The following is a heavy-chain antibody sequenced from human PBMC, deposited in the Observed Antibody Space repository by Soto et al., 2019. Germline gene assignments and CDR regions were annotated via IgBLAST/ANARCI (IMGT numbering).Heavy chain of an antibody. CDR1: GYNFDTYW. CDR2: IYPGDSDT. Sequence: GESLKISCKGFGYNFDTYWIGWVRQRPGKGLEWMGIIYPGDSDTRYDPAFQGQVTISVDTSINTAYLQWSSLQASDTATYYCARSLPFFDWLLYGLYFDYWGQGTLVTSPQ. CDR3: ARSLPFFDWLLYGLYFDY. J-gene: IGHJ4*02. D-gene: IGHD3-9*01. V-gene: IGHV5-51*01.